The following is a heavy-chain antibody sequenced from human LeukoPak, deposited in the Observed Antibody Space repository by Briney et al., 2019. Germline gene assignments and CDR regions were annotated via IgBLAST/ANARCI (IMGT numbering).Heavy chain of an antibody. V-gene: IGHV3-23*01. CDR1: GFTFSSSA. CDR3: ARQSNHDY. CDR2: ISASGGST. D-gene: IGHD1-14*01. Sequence: GGSLRLSCAASGFTFSSSAMSWVRQVPGKGLEWVSGISASGGSTYYADSVRGRFTISRDNAKNTLYLQMNSLRAEDTAVYYCARQSNHDYWGQGTLVTVSS. J-gene: IGHJ4*02.